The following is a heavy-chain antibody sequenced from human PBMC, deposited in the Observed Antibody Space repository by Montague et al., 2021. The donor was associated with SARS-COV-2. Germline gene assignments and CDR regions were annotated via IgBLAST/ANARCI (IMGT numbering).Heavy chain of an antibody. D-gene: IGHD1-26*01. CDR3: ARLWDTVYYYYGMDV. V-gene: IGHV4-39*01. CDR2: IHYSGST. CDR1: GGSISSSSYY. Sequence: SVTLSLTCAVSGGSISSSSYYWGWIRQPPGKGLEWIGSIHYSGSTYYNPSLKSRVSISVDTSKNQFSLKLSSVTAADTAVYYCARLWDTVYYYYGMDVWGQGTTVTVSS. J-gene: IGHJ6*02.